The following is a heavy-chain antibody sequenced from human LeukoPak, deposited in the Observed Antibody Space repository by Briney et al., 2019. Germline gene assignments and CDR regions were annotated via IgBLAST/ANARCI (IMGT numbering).Heavy chain of an antibody. CDR1: GFILSAHE. Sequence: GGSLRLSCEASGFILSAHEMYWLRQAPGKGLEFVSSISSDGDSTDYANSVKGRVVISRDNSNNTLFLQMGSLRAEDMAVYYCARETGWPYAFYVWGLGTLVTMSS. V-gene: IGHV3-64*01. D-gene: IGHD6-19*01. CDR2: ISSDGDST. J-gene: IGHJ3*01. CDR3: ARETGWPYAFYV.